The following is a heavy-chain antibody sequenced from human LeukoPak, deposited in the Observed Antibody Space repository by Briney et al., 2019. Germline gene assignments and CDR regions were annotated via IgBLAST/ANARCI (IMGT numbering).Heavy chain of an antibody. CDR2: IYTSGST. CDR3: ARGSPETEGDY. V-gene: IGHV4-59*10. CDR1: GGSFSGYY. J-gene: IGHJ4*02. Sequence: PSETLSLTCGVYGGSFSGYYWSWIRQPAGKGLEWIGRIYTSGSTNYNPSLKSRVTMSVDTSKNQFSLKLSSVTAADTAVYYCARGSPETEGDYWGQGTLVTVSS. D-gene: IGHD1-14*01.